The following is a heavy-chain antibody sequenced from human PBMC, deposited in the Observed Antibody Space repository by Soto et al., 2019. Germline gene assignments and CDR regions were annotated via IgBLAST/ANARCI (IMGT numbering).Heavy chain of an antibody. D-gene: IGHD3-10*01. J-gene: IGHJ4*02. Sequence: ASVKVSCKASGYTFTGYYMHWVRQAPGQGLEWMGWINPNSGGTNYAQKFQGWVTMTRDTSISTAYMELSRLRSDDTAVYYCARDYYGSGTPAAYFAYWGQGTLVIVSS. CDR2: INPNSGGT. CDR3: ARDYYGSGTPAAYFAY. V-gene: IGHV1-2*04. CDR1: GYTFTGYY.